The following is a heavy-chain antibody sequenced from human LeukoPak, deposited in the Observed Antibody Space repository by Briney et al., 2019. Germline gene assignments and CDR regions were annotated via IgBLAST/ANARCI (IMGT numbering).Heavy chain of an antibody. D-gene: IGHD2-15*01. Sequence: SQTLSLTCTVSGGSISSGAYYWSWIRQPPGKGLEWIGYIYYSGSTNYNPSLKSRVTISVDTSKNQFSLKLSSVTAADTAVYYCARAKRGRPGAFDIWGQGTMVTVSS. CDR1: GGSISSGAYY. J-gene: IGHJ3*02. V-gene: IGHV4-61*08. CDR3: ARAKRGRPGAFDI. CDR2: IYYSGST.